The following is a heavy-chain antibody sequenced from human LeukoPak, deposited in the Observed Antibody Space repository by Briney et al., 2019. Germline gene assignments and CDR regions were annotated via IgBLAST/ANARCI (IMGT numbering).Heavy chain of an antibody. CDR2: MNPNSGNT. V-gene: IGHV1-8*01. D-gene: IGHD3-3*01. J-gene: IGHJ6*02. Sequence: EASVKVSCTASGYTFTSYDINWVRQATGQGLEWMGWMNPNSGNTGYAQKFQGRVTMTRNTSISTAYMELSSLRSEDTAVYYCAGGRRYDFWSGLRPITPYYYYYGMDVWSQGTTVTVSS. CDR1: GYTFTSYD. CDR3: AGGRRYDFWSGLRPITPYYYYYGMDV.